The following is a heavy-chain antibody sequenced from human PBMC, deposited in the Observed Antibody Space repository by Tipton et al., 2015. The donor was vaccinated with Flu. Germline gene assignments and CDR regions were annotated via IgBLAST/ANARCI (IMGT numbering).Heavy chain of an antibody. Sequence: SLRLSCAGSGFTFRNYVMSWVRQAPGTGLEWVSSIHGSGGSTYYADSVKGRFTISRDNSKNTLYLQMDSLRAEDTAVYYCAKDGDSSGYPYYFGFWGQGTLVTVSS. CDR2: IHGSGGST. D-gene: IGHD3-22*01. CDR1: GFTFRNYV. V-gene: IGHV3-23*01. J-gene: IGHJ4*02. CDR3: AKDGDSSGYPYYFGF.